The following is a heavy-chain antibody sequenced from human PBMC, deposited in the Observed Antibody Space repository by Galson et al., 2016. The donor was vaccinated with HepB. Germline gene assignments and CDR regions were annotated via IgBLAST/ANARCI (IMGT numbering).Heavy chain of an antibody. CDR3: AREPDFWSGYRWFDP. CDR1: GGSVSSGRYY. CDR2: IYYSGST. Sequence: SETLSLTCTVSGGSVSSGRYYWSWIRQPPGKGLEWIGYIYYSGSTNYNPSLKSRVNISEDTSKNQFSLKLTSVTAADTAVYYWAREPDFWSGYRWFDPWGQGTLVTVSS. D-gene: IGHD3-3*01. V-gene: IGHV4-61*01. J-gene: IGHJ5*02.